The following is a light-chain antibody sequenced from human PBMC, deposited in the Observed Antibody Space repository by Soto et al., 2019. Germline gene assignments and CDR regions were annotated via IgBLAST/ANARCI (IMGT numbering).Light chain of an antibody. Sequence: EIVLTQSPGTLSLSPGERATLSCRASQSVSSYLAWYQQKPGQAPRLLIYGASTRATGIPARFSGSGSGTEFTLTISSLQSEDFAVYFCQQSNNWPPITFGQGTRRAIK. J-gene: IGKJ5*01. V-gene: IGKV3-15*01. CDR1: QSVSSY. CDR2: GAS. CDR3: QQSNNWPPIT.